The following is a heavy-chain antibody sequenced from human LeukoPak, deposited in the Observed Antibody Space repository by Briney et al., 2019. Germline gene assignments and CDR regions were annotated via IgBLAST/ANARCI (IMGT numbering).Heavy chain of an antibody. J-gene: IGHJ4*02. CDR3: ARDLRYYGSGRLPAEGYFDY. V-gene: IGHV3-30-3*01. CDR2: ISYVGSNK. D-gene: IGHD3-10*01. Sequence: GGSLRLSCAASGFTFSSYAMHWVRQAPGKGLEWVAVISYVGSNKYYADSVKGRFTISRDNSKNTLYLQMNSLRAEDTAVYYCARDLRYYGSGRLPAEGYFDYWGQGTLVTASS. CDR1: GFTFSSYA.